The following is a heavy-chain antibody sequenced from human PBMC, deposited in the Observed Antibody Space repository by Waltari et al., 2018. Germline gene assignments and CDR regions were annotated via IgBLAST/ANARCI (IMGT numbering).Heavy chain of an antibody. Sequence: QVQLVQSGAEVKKPGASVRISCKISGYSPTDLSVHWVRQAPGKGLEWMGGLEPEEAAQVIGQGVQGRVTMPEEKSPETAYMELSSLSSEDTAVYFCAAKEAWGNRAFDYWGQGTLVTVSS. J-gene: IGHJ4*02. CDR2: LEPEEAAQ. D-gene: IGHD7-27*01. V-gene: IGHV1-24*01. CDR3: AAKEAWGNRAFDY. CDR1: GYSPTDLS.